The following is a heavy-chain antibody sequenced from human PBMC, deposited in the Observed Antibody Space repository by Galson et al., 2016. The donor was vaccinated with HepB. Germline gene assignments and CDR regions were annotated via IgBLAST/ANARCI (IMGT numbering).Heavy chain of an antibody. CDR2: IYYNGSA. Sequence: SETLSLTCNVSGGSIRSYYWSWIRQPPEKGLEWIGNIYYNGSANYNPSLKSRVTISEDMSKNQFSLKLTSVTAADTAVYYCARGRRTYIWGSYRPDWYLDLWGRGIMVTVSS. CDR1: GGSIRSYY. D-gene: IGHD3-16*02. CDR3: ARGRRTYIWGSYRPDWYLDL. J-gene: IGHJ2*01. V-gene: IGHV4-59*01.